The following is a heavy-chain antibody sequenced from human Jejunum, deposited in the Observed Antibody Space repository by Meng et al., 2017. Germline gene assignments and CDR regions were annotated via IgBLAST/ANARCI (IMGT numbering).Heavy chain of an antibody. CDR3: TRVVSGRFGEMDV. Sequence: GESLKISCAASGFTFRSYWMHGVRQAPGKGLVWVSRINGDGSSTSYAESVKGRFTISRDNAKNTLYLQMNSLRAEDTAVYYCTRVVSGRFGEMDVWGQGTTVTVSS. CDR2: INGDGSST. CDR1: GFTFRSYW. J-gene: IGHJ6*02. D-gene: IGHD3-10*01. V-gene: IGHV3-74*01.